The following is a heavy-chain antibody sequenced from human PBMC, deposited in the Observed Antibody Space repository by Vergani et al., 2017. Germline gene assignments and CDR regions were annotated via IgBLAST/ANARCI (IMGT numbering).Heavy chain of an antibody. V-gene: IGHV1-69*11. CDR1: GGTFSSYA. J-gene: IGHJ4*02. Sequence: QVQLVQSGAEVKKPGSSVKVSCKASGGTFSSYALNWVRQAPGQGLEWMGSIIPSLATTIYAQKFQGRVTITADESTSTAYMELSSLKSEDTAVFYCARATCSGVSCYRGFEYWGQGSLITVSS. CDR2: IIPSLATT. D-gene: IGHD2-15*01. CDR3: ARATCSGVSCYRGFEY.